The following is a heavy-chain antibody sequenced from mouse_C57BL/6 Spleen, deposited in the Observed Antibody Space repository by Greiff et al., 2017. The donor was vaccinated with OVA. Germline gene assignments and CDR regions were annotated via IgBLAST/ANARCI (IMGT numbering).Heavy chain of an antibody. CDR2: IHPNSGST. V-gene: IGHV1-64*01. CDR3: ARGITTVVATRGVFDD. CDR1: GYTFTSYW. D-gene: IGHD1-1*01. J-gene: IGHJ2*01. Sequence: QVQLQQPGAELVKPGASVKLSCKASGYTFTSYWMHWVKQRPGQGLEWIGMIHPNSGSTNYNEKFKSKATLSVDKSSSTAYMQLSSLTSEDSAVYYCARGITTVVATRGVFDDWGQGTTLTVSS.